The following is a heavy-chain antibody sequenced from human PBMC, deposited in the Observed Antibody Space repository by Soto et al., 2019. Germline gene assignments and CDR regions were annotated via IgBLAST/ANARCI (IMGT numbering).Heavy chain of an antibody. D-gene: IGHD2-15*01. CDR1: GFTFSSYA. V-gene: IGHV3-30-3*01. J-gene: IGHJ4*02. CDR2: ISYDGSNK. CDR3: ARDQAATAPLFDY. Sequence: PGGSLRLSCAASGFTFSSYAMHWVRQAPGKGLEWVAVISYDGSNKYYADSVKGRFTISRDNSKNTLYLQMNSLRAGDTAVYYCARDQAATAPLFDYWGQGTLVTVSS.